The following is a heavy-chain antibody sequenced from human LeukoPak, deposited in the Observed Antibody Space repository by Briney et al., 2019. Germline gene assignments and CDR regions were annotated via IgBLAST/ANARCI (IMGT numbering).Heavy chain of an antibody. D-gene: IGHD3-3*01. CDR1: GIMFSRHW. CDR3: ARGEDDESAYGAFDS. Sequence: GGSLRLSGTASGIMFSRHWMSWVRQAPGKGLEWVAKIRQDGGEIKYVDSVKGRFTISRDNADNSVYLQMDSLKAEDTAIYYCARGEDDESAYGAFDSWGQGTLVTVSS. J-gene: IGHJ4*02. V-gene: IGHV3-7*01. CDR2: IRQDGGEI.